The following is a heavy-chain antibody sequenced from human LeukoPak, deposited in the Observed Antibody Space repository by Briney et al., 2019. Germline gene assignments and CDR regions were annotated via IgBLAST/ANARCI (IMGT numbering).Heavy chain of an antibody. J-gene: IGHJ4*02. D-gene: IGHD5-18*01. Sequence: PSETLSLTCAVYGGSFSGYYWSWIRQPPGKGLEWIGEINHSGSTNYNPSLKSRVTISVDTSKNQFSLKPSSVTAADTAVYYCARAPFDTSSVDTAMVTGFDYWGQGTLVTVSS. V-gene: IGHV4-34*01. CDR2: INHSGST. CDR1: GGSFSGYY. CDR3: ARAPFDTSSVDTAMVTGFDY.